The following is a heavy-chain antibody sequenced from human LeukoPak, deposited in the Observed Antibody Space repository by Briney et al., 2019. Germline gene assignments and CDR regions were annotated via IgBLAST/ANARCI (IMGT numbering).Heavy chain of an antibody. J-gene: IGHJ4*02. D-gene: IGHD6-6*01. Sequence: ASVKVSCKASGYTFTGYYMHWVRQAPGQGLEWMGWISAYNGNTNYAQKLQGRVTMTTDTSTSTAYMELRSLRSDDTAVYYCARASRGEQLVRSFDYWGQGTLVTVSS. CDR2: ISAYNGNT. CDR1: GYTFTGYY. V-gene: IGHV1-18*04. CDR3: ARASRGEQLVRSFDY.